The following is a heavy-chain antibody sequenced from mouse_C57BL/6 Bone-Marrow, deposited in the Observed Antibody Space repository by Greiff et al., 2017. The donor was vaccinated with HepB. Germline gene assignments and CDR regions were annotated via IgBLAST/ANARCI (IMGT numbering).Heavy chain of an antibody. CDR1: GYTFTNYW. CDR3: ARRGYYGSSYDYAMDY. CDR2: IYPGGGYT. J-gene: IGHJ4*01. V-gene: IGHV1-63*01. Sequence: VQLQQSGAELVRPGTSVKMSCKASGYTFTNYWIGWAKQRPGHGLEWIGDIYPGGGYTNYNEKFKGKATLTADKSSSTAYMQFSSLTSEDSAIYYCARRGYYGSSYDYAMDYWGQGTSVTVSS. D-gene: IGHD1-1*01.